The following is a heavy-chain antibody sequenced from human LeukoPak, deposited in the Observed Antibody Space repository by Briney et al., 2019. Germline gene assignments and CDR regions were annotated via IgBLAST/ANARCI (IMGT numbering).Heavy chain of an antibody. CDR2: IYYSGST. V-gene: IGHV4-39*01. J-gene: IGHJ4*02. Sequence: SETLSLTCTVSGGSISSSSYYWGWIRQPPGKGLEWIGSIYYSGSTYYNPFLKSRVTISVDTSKNQFSLKLSSVTAADTAVYYCARLVVPAAMSPKGLYYFDYWGQGTLVTVSS. CDR3: ARLVVPAAMSPKGLYYFDY. D-gene: IGHD2-2*01. CDR1: GGSISSSSYY.